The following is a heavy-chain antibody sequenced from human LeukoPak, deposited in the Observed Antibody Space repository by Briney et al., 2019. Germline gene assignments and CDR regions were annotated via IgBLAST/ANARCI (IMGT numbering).Heavy chain of an antibody. Sequence: GGSLRLSCAASGFTVSSNCMSWVRQAPGKGLEWVSVIYSGGSTYYADSVKGRFTISRDNSKNTLYLQMNNLRAEDAAVYYCARGTVVAAATFDYWGQGTLVTVSS. CDR1: GFTVSSNC. J-gene: IGHJ4*02. V-gene: IGHV3-66*02. D-gene: IGHD2-2*01. CDR3: ARGTVVAAATFDY. CDR2: IYSGGST.